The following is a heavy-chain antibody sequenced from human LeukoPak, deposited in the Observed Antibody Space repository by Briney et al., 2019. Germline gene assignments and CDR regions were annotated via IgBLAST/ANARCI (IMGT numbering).Heavy chain of an antibody. J-gene: IGHJ3*02. CDR1: GFTFSSYW. CDR2: IKQDGSEK. V-gene: IGHV3-7*01. CDR3: ARSIWFGESLLDAFDI. D-gene: IGHD3-10*01. Sequence: GGSLRLSCAASGFTFSSYWMSWVRQAPGKGLEWVANIKQDGSEKYYVDSVKGRFTISRDNAKNSLYLQMNSLRAEDTAVYYCARSIWFGESLLDAFDIWGQGTMVTVSS.